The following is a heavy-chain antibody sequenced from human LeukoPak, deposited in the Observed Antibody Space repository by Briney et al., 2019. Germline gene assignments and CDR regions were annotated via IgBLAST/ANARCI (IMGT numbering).Heavy chain of an antibody. CDR1: GRSLSSYY. CDR2: VLSTTST. D-gene: IGHD4-17*01. J-gene: IGHJ4*02. CDR3: ARHRYGDHPLDC. V-gene: IGHV4-59*08. Sequence: WETLSLTCTVSGRSLSSYYWSWTPQPPGGGLEWIKNVLSTTSTNYTPTVKSRVTISVDTSTTYFSLKRSSVTAADMAVYYCARHRYGDHPLDCGGQATLVTAS.